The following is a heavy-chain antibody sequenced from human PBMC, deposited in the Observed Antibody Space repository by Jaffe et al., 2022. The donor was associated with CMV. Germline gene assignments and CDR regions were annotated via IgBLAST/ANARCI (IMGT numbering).Heavy chain of an antibody. Sequence: QLQLQESGPGLVKPSETLSLTCTVSGGSISSSSYYWGWIRQPPGKGLEWIGSIYYSGSTYYNPSLKSRVTISVDTSKNQFSLKLSSVTAADTAVYYCARQKGYCTNGVCSNYYYYYYMDVWGKGTTVTVSS. V-gene: IGHV4-39*01. J-gene: IGHJ6*03. CDR3: ARQKGYCTNGVCSNYYYYYYMDV. CDR1: GGSISSSSYY. D-gene: IGHD2-8*01. CDR2: IYYSGST.